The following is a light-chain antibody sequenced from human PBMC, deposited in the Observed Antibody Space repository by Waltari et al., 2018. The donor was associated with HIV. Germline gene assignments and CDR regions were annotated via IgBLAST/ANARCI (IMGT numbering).Light chain of an antibody. J-gene: IGLJ1*01. CDR1: ASDIGRYNY. CDR2: DVN. CDR3: ASYTVNSTGV. V-gene: IGLV2-14*03. Sequence: QSALSQPASVSASPGQSVAISCSGSASDIGRYNYVSWYQQHPDKTPRLLLFDVNNRPSGISDRFSGSKSGTTASLTISTVDTDDEADYYCASYTVNSTGVFGTGTKLTVL.